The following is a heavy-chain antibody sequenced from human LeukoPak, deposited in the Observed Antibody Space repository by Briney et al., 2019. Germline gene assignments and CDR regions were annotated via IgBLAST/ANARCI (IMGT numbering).Heavy chain of an antibody. CDR1: GFAFNTYW. D-gene: IGHD3-3*01. Sequence: GGSLRISCVASGFAFNTYWMTWVRQAPGKGLEWVANIKEDGSEIYYVDSVKGRFTISRDNAKNSLYLQMNSLRAEDTAVYYCARDGGLNYDFWSGRSYNWFDPWGQGTLVTVSS. CDR3: ARDGGLNYDFWSGRSYNWFDP. J-gene: IGHJ5*02. V-gene: IGHV3-7*01. CDR2: IKEDGSEI.